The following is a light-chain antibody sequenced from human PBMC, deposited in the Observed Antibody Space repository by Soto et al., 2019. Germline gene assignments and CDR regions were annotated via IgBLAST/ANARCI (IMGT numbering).Light chain of an antibody. CDR3: SSYRSSSTLWV. CDR2: EVS. CDR1: SSDVGGYKY. V-gene: IGLV2-14*01. Sequence: QSALTQPASVSGSPGQSITISCTGTSSDVGGYKYVSWYQQHPGKAPKLMIYEVSNRPSGISNRFSGSKSGNTASLTISGLQAEDEADYYCSSYRSSSTLWVFGGGTKLTVL. J-gene: IGLJ3*02.